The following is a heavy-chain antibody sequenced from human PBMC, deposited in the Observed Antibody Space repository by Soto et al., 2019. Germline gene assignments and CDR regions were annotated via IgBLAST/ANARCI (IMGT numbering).Heavy chain of an antibody. V-gene: IGHV4-30-2*01. CDR1: GGSIISGGYS. CDR3: AREDSGAFFDF. Sequence: SETLSLTCAVSGGSIISGGYSWSWIRQPPGKGLEWIGYIYSGTTHYNPSLESRVTIAMGRSKNQVSLSLKSVTAADTAVYYCAREDSGAFFDFWGQGTLVTVSS. CDR2: IYSGTT. J-gene: IGHJ4*02. D-gene: IGHD2-15*01.